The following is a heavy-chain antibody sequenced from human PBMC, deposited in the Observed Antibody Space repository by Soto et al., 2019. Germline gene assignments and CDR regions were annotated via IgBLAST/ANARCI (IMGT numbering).Heavy chain of an antibody. CDR2: ISGSGGST. CDR1: GFTFSSYA. Sequence: GGSLRLSCAASGFTFSSYAMSWVRQAPGKGLEWVSAISGSGGSTYYADSVKGRFTISRDNSKNTLYLQRNSLRAEDTAVYYCAKDPDGLVVAATIYLFDPCGQRTLVT. CDR3: AKDPDGLVVAATIYLFDP. V-gene: IGHV3-23*01. D-gene: IGHD2-15*01. J-gene: IGHJ5*02.